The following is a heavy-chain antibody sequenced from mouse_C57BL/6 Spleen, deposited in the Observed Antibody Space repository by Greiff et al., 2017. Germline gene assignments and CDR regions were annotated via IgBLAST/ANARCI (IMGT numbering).Heavy chain of an antibody. D-gene: IGHD1-1*01. CDR1: GFTFSDYY. CDR3: ARQEVIYYYGSSGMDD. V-gene: IGHV5-12*01. J-gene: IGHJ4*01. Sequence: EVMLVESGGGLVQPGGSLKLSCAASGFTFSDYYMYWVRQTPEKRLEWVAYISNGGGSTYYPDTVKGRFTISRDNAKNTLYLQMSRLKSEDTAMYYCARQEVIYYYGSSGMDDWGQGTSVTVSS. CDR2: ISNGGGST.